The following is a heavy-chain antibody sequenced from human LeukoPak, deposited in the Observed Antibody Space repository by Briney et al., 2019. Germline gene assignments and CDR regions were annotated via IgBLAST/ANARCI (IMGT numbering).Heavy chain of an antibody. CDR3: AKGLSRLHKRPSGNIDY. CDR2: ISYDGSNK. Sequence: PGRSLRLSCAASGFTFSSYGVHWVRQAPGKGLEWVAVISYDGSNKYYADSVKGRFTISRDNSKNTLYLQMNSLRAEDTAVYYCAKGLSRLHKRPSGNIDYWGQGTLVTVSS. V-gene: IGHV3-30*18. CDR1: GFTFSSYG. J-gene: IGHJ4*02. D-gene: IGHD3-10*01.